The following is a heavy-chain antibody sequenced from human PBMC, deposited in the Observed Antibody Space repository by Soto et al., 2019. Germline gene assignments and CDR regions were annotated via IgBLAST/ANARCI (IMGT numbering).Heavy chain of an antibody. J-gene: IGHJ5*02. Sequence: GESLKISCTGVGYSFTSYWIGWVRRMPGKGLEWMGIIYPGDSDTRYSPSFQGQVTISADKSISTVYLQWSSLKASDTAMYYCARGYCTTNICDPWFDPWGQGTLVTVS. CDR3: ARGYCTTNICDPWFDP. CDR2: IYPGDSDT. CDR1: GYSFTSYW. D-gene: IGHD2-8*01. V-gene: IGHV5-51*01.